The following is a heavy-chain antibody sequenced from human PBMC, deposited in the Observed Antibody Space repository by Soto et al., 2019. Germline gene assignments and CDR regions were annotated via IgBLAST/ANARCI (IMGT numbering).Heavy chain of an antibody. J-gene: IGHJ6*02. V-gene: IGHV4-34*01. CDR1: GGSFSGYY. CDR2: INHSGST. CDR3: ARSQRVRGFYYYYGMDV. D-gene: IGHD3-10*01. Sequence: SETLSLTCAVYGGSFSGYYWSWIRQPPGKGLEWIGEINHSGSTNYNPSLKSRVTISVDTSKNQFSLKLSSGTAADTAVYYCARSQRVRGFYYYYGMDVWGQGTTVTVSS.